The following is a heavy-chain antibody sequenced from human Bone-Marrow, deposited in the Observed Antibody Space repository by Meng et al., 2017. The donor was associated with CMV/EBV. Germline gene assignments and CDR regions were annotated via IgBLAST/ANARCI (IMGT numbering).Heavy chain of an antibody. Sequence: GESLKISCAASGFSFNSYAMHWVRQPPGKGLEWVTFIRYDGNNVYYADSVKGRFTASRDNSKNTLHLQMNRLRPEDTAVYYCAKGEYNSPSLLDYWGQGTLVTVSS. CDR3: AKGEYNSPSLLDY. CDR1: GFSFNSYA. CDR2: IRYDGNNV. D-gene: IGHD6-6*01. J-gene: IGHJ4*02. V-gene: IGHV3-30*02.